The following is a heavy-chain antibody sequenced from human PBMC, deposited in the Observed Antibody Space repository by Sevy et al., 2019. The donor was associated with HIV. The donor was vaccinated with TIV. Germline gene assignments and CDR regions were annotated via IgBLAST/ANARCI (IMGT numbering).Heavy chain of an antibody. CDR3: TTDTGISDYDFWSGRDDTFDN. CDR2: IKSKTDGGTT. CDR1: GFTFSNAW. Sequence: GGSLRLSCAASGFTFSNAWMSWVRQAPGKGLEWVGRIKSKTDGGTTDYAAPVKGRFTISTDESKNTLYLQMNSLKTEDKAVYYCTTDTGISDYDFWSGRDDTFDNWGQGTMVTVSS. V-gene: IGHV3-15*01. J-gene: IGHJ3*02. D-gene: IGHD3-3*01.